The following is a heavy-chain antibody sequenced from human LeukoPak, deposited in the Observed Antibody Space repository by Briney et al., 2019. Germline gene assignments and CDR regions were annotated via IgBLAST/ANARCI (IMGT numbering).Heavy chain of an antibody. V-gene: IGHV3-21*01. D-gene: IGHD2-2*01. Sequence: PGGSLRLSCAASGFTFSSYAMSWVRQAPGKGLEWVSSISSSSSYIYYADSVKGRFTISGDNAKNSLYLQMNSLRAEDTAVYYCARAPKYCSSTSCYLFGKWGQGTLVTVSS. CDR2: ISSSSSYI. CDR3: ARAPKYCSSTSCYLFGK. CDR1: GFTFSSYA. J-gene: IGHJ4*02.